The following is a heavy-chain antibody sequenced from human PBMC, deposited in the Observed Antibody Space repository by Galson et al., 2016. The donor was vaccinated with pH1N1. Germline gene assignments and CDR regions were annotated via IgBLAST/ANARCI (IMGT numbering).Heavy chain of an antibody. CDR3: TLLQEHL. J-gene: IGHJ6*01. CDR1: GFTVSSNY. Sequence: SLRLSCAASGFTVSSNYMSWVRQAPGKGLEWVSVIYSGGSSYYADSVRGRFTVSRDNSKNTLFLQMNGLHQGPIGLPPGTLLQEHLWG. V-gene: IGHV3-53*01. CDR2: IYSGGSS.